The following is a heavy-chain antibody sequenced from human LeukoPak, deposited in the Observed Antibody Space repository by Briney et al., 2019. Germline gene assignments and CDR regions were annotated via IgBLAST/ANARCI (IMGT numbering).Heavy chain of an antibody. CDR3: ARLYDSSGYLA. CDR1: GGSISSSSYY. Sequence: SETLSLTCTVSGGSISSSSYYWGWNRQPPGKGLEWIGSIYYSGSTYYNPSLESRVTISVDTSKNQFSLKLSSVTAADTAVYYCARLYDSSGYLAWGQGTLVTVSS. D-gene: IGHD3-22*01. J-gene: IGHJ5*02. CDR2: IYYSGST. V-gene: IGHV4-39*01.